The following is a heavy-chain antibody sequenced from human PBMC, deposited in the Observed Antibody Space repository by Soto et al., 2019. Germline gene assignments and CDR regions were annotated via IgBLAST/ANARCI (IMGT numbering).Heavy chain of an antibody. CDR2: INHSGST. CDR3: ARKMPTMIVVVIQNWFDP. V-gene: IGHV4-34*01. CDR1: GGTFSGYY. Sequence: PSETLSLTCAVYGGTFSGYYWSWIRQPPGKGLEWIGEINHSGSTNYNPSLKSRVTISADTSKNQFSLKLSSVTAADTAVYYCARKMPTMIVVVIQNWFDPWGQGTLVTVS. D-gene: IGHD3-22*01. J-gene: IGHJ5*02.